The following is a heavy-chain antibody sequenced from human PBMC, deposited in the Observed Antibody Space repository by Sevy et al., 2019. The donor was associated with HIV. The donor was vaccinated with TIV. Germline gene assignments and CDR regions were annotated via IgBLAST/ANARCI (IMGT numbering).Heavy chain of an antibody. CDR3: ARGDRDTAMVDYYYYGMDV. D-gene: IGHD5-18*01. J-gene: IGHJ6*02. Sequence: GGSLRLSCAASGFTFSSYTMKWVRQAPGKGLEWVSSISSSSSYIYYADSVKGRFTISRDNAKKSLYLQMNSLRAEDTAVYYCARGDRDTAMVDYYYYGMDVWGQGITVTVSS. CDR1: GFTFSSYT. V-gene: IGHV3-21*01. CDR2: ISSSSSYI.